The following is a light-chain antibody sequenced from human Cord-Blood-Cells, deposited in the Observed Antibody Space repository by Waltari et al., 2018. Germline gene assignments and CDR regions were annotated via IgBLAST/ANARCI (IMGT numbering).Light chain of an antibody. Sequence: DIQMTQSPSSLSASVGDRVTITCQASQDISNYLNWYQQKPGKAPKLLIYEASNLETGVPSRFSGSGSGTDVTFTISSLQPEDIATYYCQQYDNLPPDTFGGGTKVEIK. J-gene: IGKJ4*01. V-gene: IGKV1-33*01. CDR1: QDISNY. CDR2: EAS. CDR3: QQYDNLPPDT.